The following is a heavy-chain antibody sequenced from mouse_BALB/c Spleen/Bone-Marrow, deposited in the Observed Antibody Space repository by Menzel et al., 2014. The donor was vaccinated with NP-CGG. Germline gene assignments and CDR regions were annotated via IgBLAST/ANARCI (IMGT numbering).Heavy chain of an antibody. Sequence: VQLKVSGAELVKPGASVKLSCTASGFNIKDTYMHWVKQRPEQGLEWIGRIDPANGNTKYDPKFQGKATITADTSSNTAYLQLSSLTSEDTAVYYCAFYYYGSSPFAYWGQGTLVTVSA. CDR2: IDPANGNT. CDR1: GFNIKDTY. V-gene: IGHV14-3*02. J-gene: IGHJ3*01. CDR3: AFYYYGSSPFAY. D-gene: IGHD1-1*01.